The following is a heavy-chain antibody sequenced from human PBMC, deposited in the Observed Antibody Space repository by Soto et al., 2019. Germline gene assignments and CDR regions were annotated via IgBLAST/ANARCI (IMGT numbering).Heavy chain of an antibody. CDR2: IFPRDFDV. CDR3: ARLVSLLQPIDS. D-gene: IGHD4-4*01. Sequence: PGESLKISCQTSGYTFTNYWIGWVRQMPGGGLEWLGLIFPRDFDVRYSPSFEGQVTISADRSTATAFLQRRSLEASDSALYFCARLVSLLQPIDSWGQGTPVTVSS. J-gene: IGHJ5*01. CDR1: GYTFTNYW. V-gene: IGHV5-51*01.